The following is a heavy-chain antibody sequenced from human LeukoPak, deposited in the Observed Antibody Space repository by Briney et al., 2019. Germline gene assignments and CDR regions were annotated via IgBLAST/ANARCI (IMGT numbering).Heavy chain of an antibody. J-gene: IGHJ6*03. V-gene: IGHV4-34*01. CDR1: GGSFSGYY. CDR2: INHSGST. D-gene: IGHD3-3*01. CDR3: ARGRRDFGVVEKGIYSSSFYMAV. Sequence: SETLSLTCAVYGGSFSGYYWSWVRQPPGKGLEWVGEINHSGSTNYNPSLKSRVTISVNTSKKQFSLKRSSVTAADTAVYCCARGRRDFGVVEKGIYSSSFYMAVWGKGTSVTVSS.